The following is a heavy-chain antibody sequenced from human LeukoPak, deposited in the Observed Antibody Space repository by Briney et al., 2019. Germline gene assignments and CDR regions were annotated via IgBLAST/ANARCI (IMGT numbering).Heavy chain of an antibody. V-gene: IGHV1-46*01. D-gene: IGHD6-13*01. CDR1: GYTFTSYY. J-gene: IGHJ4*02. CDR2: INPSGGSS. CDR3: ARRSSWYPYYFDY. Sequence: ASVKVSCKASGYTFTSYYMHWVRQAPGQGLEWMGIINPSGGSSSYAQKLQGRVTMTTDTSTSTAYMELRSLRSDDTAVYYCARRSSWYPYYFDYWGQGTLVTVSS.